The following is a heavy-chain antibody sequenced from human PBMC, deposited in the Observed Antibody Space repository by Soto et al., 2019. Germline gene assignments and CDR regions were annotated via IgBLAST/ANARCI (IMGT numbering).Heavy chain of an antibody. CDR3: ARAHYGDYGYGMDV. Sequence: SETLSLTCAVYGGSFSGYYWTWIRQPPGTGLEWIGEINHSGSTNYNPSLKSRVTISVDTSKNQFSLKLTSVTAADTAVYYCARAHYGDYGYGMDVWGQGTTVT. CDR1: GGSFSGYY. J-gene: IGHJ6*02. D-gene: IGHD4-17*01. CDR2: INHSGST. V-gene: IGHV4-34*01.